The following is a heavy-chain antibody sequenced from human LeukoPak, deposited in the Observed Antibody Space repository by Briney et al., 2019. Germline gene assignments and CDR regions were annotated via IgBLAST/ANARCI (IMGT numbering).Heavy chain of an antibody. CDR2: ISAYNGNT. Sequence: ASVKVSCKASGYTFTSYGISWMRQAPGQGLEWMGWISAYNGNTNYAQNLQGRVTMTTDTSTSTAYRELRSLRSDDTAVYYCTSEYSSGWYNYWGQGTLVTVPS. J-gene: IGHJ4*02. D-gene: IGHD6-19*01. V-gene: IGHV1-18*01. CDR1: GYTFTSYG. CDR3: TSEYSSGWYNY.